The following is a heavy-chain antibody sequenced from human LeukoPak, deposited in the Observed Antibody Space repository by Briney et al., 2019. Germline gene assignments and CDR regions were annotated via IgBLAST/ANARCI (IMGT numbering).Heavy chain of an antibody. CDR2: FDPEDGET. Sequence: ASVKVSCKVSGYTLTELSMHWVRQAPGKGLEWMGGFDPEDGETIYAQKFQGRVTMTEDTSTDTAYMELSSLRSEDTAVYYCATLDGGIAAAGRSPKDYWGQGTLVTVSS. CDR3: ATLDGGIAAAGRSPKDY. CDR1: GYTLTELS. J-gene: IGHJ4*02. V-gene: IGHV1-24*01. D-gene: IGHD6-13*01.